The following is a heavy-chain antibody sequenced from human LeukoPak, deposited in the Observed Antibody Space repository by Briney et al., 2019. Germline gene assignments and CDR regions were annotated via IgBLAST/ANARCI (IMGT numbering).Heavy chain of an antibody. Sequence: GGSLRLSCAASGFTFSSYSMNWVRQAPGKGLEWVSCISSSSSTIYYADSVKGRFTISRDNAKNSLYLQMNSLRAEDTAVYYCARDVGFLHSGPGLDYWGQGTLVTVSS. V-gene: IGHV3-48*04. J-gene: IGHJ4*02. D-gene: IGHD3-10*01. CDR3: ARDVGFLHSGPGLDY. CDR1: GFTFSSYS. CDR2: ISSSSSTI.